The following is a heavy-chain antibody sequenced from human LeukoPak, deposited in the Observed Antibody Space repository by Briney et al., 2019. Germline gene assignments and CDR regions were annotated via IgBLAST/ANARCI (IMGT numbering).Heavy chain of an antibody. V-gene: IGHV3-23*01. CDR3: AFMITFGEPTH. CDR2: ISGSGGST. J-gene: IGHJ4*02. Sequence: PGGSLRPSCAAPGFTFSSYAMSWVRQAPGKGLEWVSAISGSGGSTYYADSVKGRFTISRDNSKNTLYLQMNSLRAEDTAVYYCAFMITFGEPTHWGQGTLVTVSS. D-gene: IGHD3-16*01. CDR1: GFTFSSYA.